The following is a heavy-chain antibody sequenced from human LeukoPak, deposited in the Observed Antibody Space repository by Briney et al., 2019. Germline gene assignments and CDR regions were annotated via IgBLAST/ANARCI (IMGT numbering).Heavy chain of an antibody. CDR3: AKVARYYGSGSYYPYYYYGMDV. V-gene: IGHV3-30*18. Sequence: GGSLRLSCAASGFTFSSYGMHWVRQAPGKGLEWVAVISYDGSNKYYADSVKGRFTISRDNSKNTLYLQMNSLRAEDTAVYYCAKVARYYGSGSYYPYYYYGMDVWGQGTTVTVSS. J-gene: IGHJ6*02. CDR1: GFTFSSYG. D-gene: IGHD3-10*01. CDR2: ISYDGSNK.